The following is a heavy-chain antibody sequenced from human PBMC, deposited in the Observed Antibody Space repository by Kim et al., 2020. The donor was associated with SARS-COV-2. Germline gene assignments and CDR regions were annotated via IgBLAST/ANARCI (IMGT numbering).Heavy chain of an antibody. CDR1: GVSFTTLP. D-gene: IGHD6-13*01. CDR3: ARGVAATGVGY. J-gene: IGHJ4*02. V-gene: IGHV1-69*02. CDR2: ILPFLGVA. Sequence: SVKVSCKASGVSFTTLPISWVRQAPGQGLEWMGRILPFLGVANYAQKSQGRVIITADKSTSTAYMELNSLTSADTAVYFCARGVAATGVGYWGQGTLVT.